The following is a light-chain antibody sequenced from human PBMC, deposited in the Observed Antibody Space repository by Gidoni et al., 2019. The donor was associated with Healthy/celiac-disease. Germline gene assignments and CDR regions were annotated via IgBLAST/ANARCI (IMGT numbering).Light chain of an antibody. Sequence: QSALTHPASVSGSPGQSITISCTGTSSDVGGYNYVSWYQQHPGKSLKLMIYDVSNRPSGVSNRFSGAKSGNTASLTISGLQAEDEADYYCSSYTSSSTLVVFGVGTKLTVL. J-gene: IGLJ2*01. CDR3: SSYTSSSTLVV. V-gene: IGLV2-14*01. CDR1: SSDVGGYNY. CDR2: DVS.